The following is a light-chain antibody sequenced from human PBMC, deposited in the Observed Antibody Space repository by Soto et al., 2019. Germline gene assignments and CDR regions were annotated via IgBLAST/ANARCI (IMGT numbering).Light chain of an antibody. J-gene: IGLJ1*01. CDR1: RSEVGSYHL. CDR2: EVS. Sequence: QSALTQPASVSGSPGQSITISCTGTRSEVGSYHLVSWYQQHPGKAPKLVISEVSNRPSGVSSRFTGSKSGITASLTISGLQAEDEADYYCCSYAGSSSFAVFGSGTKLTVL. V-gene: IGLV2-23*02. CDR3: CSYAGSSSFAV.